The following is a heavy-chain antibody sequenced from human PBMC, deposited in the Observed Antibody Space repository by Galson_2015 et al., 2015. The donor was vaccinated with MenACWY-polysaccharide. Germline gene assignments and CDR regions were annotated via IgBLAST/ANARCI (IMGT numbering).Heavy chain of an antibody. V-gene: IGHV1-69*04. J-gene: IGHJ4*02. CDR2: IIPILGIA. D-gene: IGHD6-13*01. CDR1: GGTFSSYA. CDR3: ARTGGGIAGHPPDY. Sequence: SVKVSCKASGGTFSSYAISWVRQAPGQGLEWMGRIIPILGIANYAQKFQGRVTMTRDTSTSTVYMELSSLRSEDTAVYYCARTGGGIAGHPPDYWGQGTLVTVSS.